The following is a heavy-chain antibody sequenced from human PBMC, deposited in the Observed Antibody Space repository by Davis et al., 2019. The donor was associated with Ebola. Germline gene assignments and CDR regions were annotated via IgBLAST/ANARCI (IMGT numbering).Heavy chain of an antibody. CDR1: GGSISSYY. V-gene: IGHV4-59*01. Sequence: GSLRLSCTVSGGSISSYYWSWIRQPPGKGLEWIGYIYYSGSPNYHPSLKSRVTISVDTSKNQFSLKLSSVTAADTAVYYCARDSLVGYCISTSCYDYYYGMDVWGQGTTVTVSS. J-gene: IGHJ6*02. CDR3: ARDSLVGYCISTSCYDYYYGMDV. CDR2: IYYSGSP. D-gene: IGHD2-2*01.